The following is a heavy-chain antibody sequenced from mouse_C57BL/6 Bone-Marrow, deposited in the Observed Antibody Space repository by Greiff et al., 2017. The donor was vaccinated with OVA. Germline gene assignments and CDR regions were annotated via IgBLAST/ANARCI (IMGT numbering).Heavy chain of an antibody. Sequence: EVQGVESGGGLVKPGGSLKLSCAASGFTFSSYAMSWVRQTPEQRLEWVATISDGGSYTYYPDNVKGRFPISRDNAKNNLYLQMSHLKSEDTAMYYCARDREARWYIDVWGTGTTVTVSS. CDR3: ARDREARWYIDV. J-gene: IGHJ1*03. D-gene: IGHD3-3*01. CDR1: GFTFSSYA. CDR2: ISDGGSYT. V-gene: IGHV5-4*01.